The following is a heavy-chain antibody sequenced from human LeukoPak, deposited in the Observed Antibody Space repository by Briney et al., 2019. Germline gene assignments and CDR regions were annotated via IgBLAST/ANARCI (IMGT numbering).Heavy chain of an antibody. CDR2: IRSKGNSYAT. CDR1: GFTFSGSA. D-gene: IGHD3-22*01. J-gene: IGHJ4*02. Sequence: GGSLRLSCAASGFTFSGSAMHWVRQASGKGLEWVGRIRSKGNSYATAYAASVKGRFTISRDDSKNTAYLQMNSLKTEDTAVYYCTSPGYYDNSGDFDYWGQGTLVTVSS. CDR3: TSPGYYDNSGDFDY. V-gene: IGHV3-73*01.